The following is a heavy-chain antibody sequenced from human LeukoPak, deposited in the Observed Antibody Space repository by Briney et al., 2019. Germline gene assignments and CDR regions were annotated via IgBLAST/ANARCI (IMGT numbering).Heavy chain of an antibody. D-gene: IGHD2-8*01. CDR3: ARERGVCTNGVCYHLGFDY. V-gene: IGHV3-48*04. J-gene: IGHJ4*02. CDR2: ISSSGSTI. Sequence: QPGGSLRLSCAASGFTFSSYNMNWVRQAPGKGLEWVSYISSSGSTIYYADSVKGRFTISRDNAKNSLYLQMNSLRAEDTALYYCARERGVCTNGVCYHLGFDYWGQGTLVTVSS. CDR1: GFTFSSYN.